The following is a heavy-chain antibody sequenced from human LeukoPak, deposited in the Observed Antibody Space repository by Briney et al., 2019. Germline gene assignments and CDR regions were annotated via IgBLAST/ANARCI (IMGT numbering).Heavy chain of an antibody. CDR3: ARDTRQTSVTNFDS. J-gene: IGHJ4*02. Sequence: GGSLRLSCATSGFTFSSYAMDWVRQAPGKGLEWVSSISSGGNYKYYGDSVWGRFTISRDDAKNSLYLEMNSLGAEDTAVYYCARDTRQTSVTNFDSWGQGTLVIVS. CDR2: ISSGGNYK. V-gene: IGHV3-21*06. D-gene: IGHD4-17*01. CDR1: GFTFSSYA.